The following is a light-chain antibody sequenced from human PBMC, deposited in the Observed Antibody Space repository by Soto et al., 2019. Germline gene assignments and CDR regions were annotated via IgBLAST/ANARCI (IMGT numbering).Light chain of an antibody. V-gene: IGKV1-5*03. CDR1: QSITPW. CDR3: QHYHGLPYT. CDR2: RAS. Sequence: DIQMTQSPSTLSASVGDRVTITCRASQSITPWLAWYQQKPGKAPELLIYRASSLVTGVPSRFSGSGSGTECTLTISSLQPVDFASYSCQHYHGLPYTSGQGTKLE. J-gene: IGKJ2*01.